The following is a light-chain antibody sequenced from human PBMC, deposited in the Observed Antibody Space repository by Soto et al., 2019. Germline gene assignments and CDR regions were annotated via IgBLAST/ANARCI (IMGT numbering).Light chain of an antibody. J-gene: IGKJ1*01. V-gene: IGKV1-5*03. CDR1: QTISSW. CDR3: QQYNSYSRT. Sequence: DIQMTQSPSTLSGSVGDRVTITCRASQTISSWLAWYQQKPGKAPKLLIYKASTLKSGVPSRFSGSGSGTEFTLTIRSLRPDDFATYYCQQYNSYSRTFGQGTRWIS. CDR2: KAS.